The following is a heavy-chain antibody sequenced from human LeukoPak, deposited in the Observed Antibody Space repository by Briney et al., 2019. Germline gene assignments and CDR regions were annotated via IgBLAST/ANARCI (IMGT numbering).Heavy chain of an antibody. D-gene: IGHD6-19*01. CDR3: ARFSSSGWLNGAFDI. V-gene: IGHV3-23*01. CDR1: GFTFSSYA. Sequence: GGSLRLSCAASGFTFSSYAMSWVRQAPGKGLEWVSAISGSGGSTYYADSVKGRFTISRDNSKNTLYLQMNSLRAEDTAVYYCARFSSSGWLNGAFDIWGQGTMVTVSS. J-gene: IGHJ3*02. CDR2: ISGSGGST.